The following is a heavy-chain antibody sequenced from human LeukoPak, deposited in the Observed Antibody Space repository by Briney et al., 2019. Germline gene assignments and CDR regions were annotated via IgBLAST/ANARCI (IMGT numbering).Heavy chain of an antibody. D-gene: IGHD1-26*01. CDR3: ASSPPFLFDMRPVGGAFDI. V-gene: IGHV4-61*02. CDR2: IYTSGST. Sequence: PSQTLSLTCTVSGGSISSGSYYWSWIRQPAGKGLEWIGRIYTSGSTNYNPSLKSRATISVDTSKNQFSLKLSSVTAADTAVYYCASSPPFLFDMRPVGGAFDIWGQGTMVTVSS. J-gene: IGHJ3*02. CDR1: GGSISSGSYY.